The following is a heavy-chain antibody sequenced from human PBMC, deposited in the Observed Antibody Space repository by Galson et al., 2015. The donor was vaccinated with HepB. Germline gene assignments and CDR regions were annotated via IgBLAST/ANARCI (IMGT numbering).Heavy chain of an antibody. CDR1: GFTFSSYA. V-gene: IGHV3-30-3*01. CDR3: ARIGKKYYYYMEV. CDR2: ISYDGSNK. Sequence: SLRLSCAASGFTFSSYAMHWVRQAPGKGLEWVADISYDGSNKYYADSVKGRFTSSRDYAKNSLSLQMNNLRAEDTAVYYCARIGKKYYYYMEVWGKATTVTVSS. D-gene: IGHD4-23*01. J-gene: IGHJ6*03.